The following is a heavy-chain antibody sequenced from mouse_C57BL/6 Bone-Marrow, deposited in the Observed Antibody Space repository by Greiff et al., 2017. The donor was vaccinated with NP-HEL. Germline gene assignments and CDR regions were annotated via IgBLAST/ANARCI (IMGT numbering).Heavy chain of an antibody. CDR1: GFTFSDFY. CDR3: ARDIYLDY. D-gene: IGHD1-3*01. Sequence: EVQLVESGGGLVQSGRSLRLSCATSGFTFSDFYMEWVRQAPGKGLEWIAASRNKANDYTTEYSASVKGRFIVSRDTSQSILYLQMNALRAEDTAIYYCARDIYLDYWGQGTTLTVSS. CDR2: SRNKANDYTT. V-gene: IGHV7-1*01. J-gene: IGHJ2*01.